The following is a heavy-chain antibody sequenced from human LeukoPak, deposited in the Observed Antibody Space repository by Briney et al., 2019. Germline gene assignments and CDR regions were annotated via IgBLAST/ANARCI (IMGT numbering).Heavy chain of an antibody. J-gene: IGHJ6*02. CDR1: GYTFTTYY. CDR3: ARDREFEPGIAAAGPRGHYYGMDV. CDR2: INPIVGTP. Sequence: GASVKVPCKPSGYTFTTYYMHGLGRAPGQGLNWMEIINPIVGTPSYAQKFQGRVTMTRDTSTSTVYMELSSLRSEDTAVYYCARDREFEPGIAAAGPRGHYYGMDVWGQGTTVTVSS. V-gene: IGHV1-46*01. D-gene: IGHD6-13*01.